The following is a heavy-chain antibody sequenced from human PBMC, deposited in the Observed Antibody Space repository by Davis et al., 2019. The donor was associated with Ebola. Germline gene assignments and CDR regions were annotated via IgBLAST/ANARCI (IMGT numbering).Heavy chain of an antibody. V-gene: IGHV1-46*03. D-gene: IGHD3-16*01. Sequence: AASVKVSCKASGYTFTSYDINWVRQAPGQSLEWMGIIDPSGGSTSYAQKLQGRVTITRDTSTSTVYMELSSLRFEDTAVYYCARAIWGSGADYWGQGTLVTVSS. CDR3: ARAIWGSGADY. CDR2: IDPSGGST. CDR1: GYTFTSYD. J-gene: IGHJ4*02.